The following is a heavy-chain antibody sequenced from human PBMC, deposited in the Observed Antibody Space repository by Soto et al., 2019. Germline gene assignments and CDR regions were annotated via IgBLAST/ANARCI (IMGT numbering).Heavy chain of an antibody. CDR2: ISYDGSNK. Sequence: GGSLRLSCAASGFTFSSFAMHWVRQAPGKGLEWVAVISYDGSNKYYADSVKGRFTISRDNSKNTLYLQMNSLRAEDTAVYYCARDIVVVVAATPNMREFDYWGQGT. J-gene: IGHJ4*02. CDR1: GFTFSSFA. V-gene: IGHV3-30-3*01. D-gene: IGHD2-15*01. CDR3: ARDIVVVVAATPNMREFDY.